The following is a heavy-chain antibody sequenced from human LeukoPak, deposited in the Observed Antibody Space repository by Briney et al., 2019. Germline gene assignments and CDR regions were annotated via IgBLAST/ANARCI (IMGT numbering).Heavy chain of an antibody. CDR3: AKELLLRYFDY. J-gene: IGHJ4*02. CDR1: GFPFSNYA. D-gene: IGHD3-9*01. CDR2: LSGSGTGT. V-gene: IGHV3-23*01. Sequence: GGSLRLSCAASGFPFSNYAMSWARQAPGKGLEWVSGLSGSGTGTYYADSVKGRFTISRDNSKNTLYLQMNSLRAEDTAIYYCAKELLLRYFDYWGQGTLVTVST.